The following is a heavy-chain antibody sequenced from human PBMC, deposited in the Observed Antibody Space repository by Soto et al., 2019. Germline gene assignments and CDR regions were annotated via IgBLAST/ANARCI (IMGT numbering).Heavy chain of an antibody. Sequence: SETLSLTCTVSGGSISSYYWSWIRQPPGKGLEWIGYIYYSGSTNYNPSLQGPSTLTVDTSKNHFSLQLSSVTAADTAVYYCARATEVYYDFLAGYYNNWFDPSGQGTLVTVSS. D-gene: IGHD3-9*01. CDR2: IYYSGST. CDR1: GGSISSYY. J-gene: IGHJ5*02. CDR3: ARATEVYYDFLAGYYNNWFDP. V-gene: IGHV4-59*01.